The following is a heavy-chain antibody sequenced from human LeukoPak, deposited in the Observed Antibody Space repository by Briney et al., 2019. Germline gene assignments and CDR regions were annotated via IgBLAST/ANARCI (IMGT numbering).Heavy chain of an antibody. V-gene: IGHV3-49*04. CDR3: TRDPMENWGFDY. D-gene: IGHD7-27*01. CDR1: GFTFGDYA. CDR2: IRSKAYGGTT. J-gene: IGHJ4*02. Sequence: GRPLRLSCTASGFTFGDYAMSWVRQAPGKGLEWVGFIRSKAYGGTTEYAASVKGRFTISRDDSKSIAYLQMNSLKTEDTAVYYCTRDPMENWGFDYWGQGTLVTVSS.